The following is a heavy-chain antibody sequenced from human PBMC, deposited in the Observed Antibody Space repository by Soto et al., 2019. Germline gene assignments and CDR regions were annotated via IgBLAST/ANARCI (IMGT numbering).Heavy chain of an antibody. V-gene: IGHV1-3*01. CDR2: INAGNGNT. Sequence: ASVKVSCKASGYTFTSYAMHWVRQAPGQRLEWMGWINAGNGNTKYSQKFQGRVTITRDTSASTAYMELSSLRSEDTAVYYCATDFLYYYGSGSYSRFDPWGQGTLVTVSS. D-gene: IGHD3-10*01. J-gene: IGHJ5*02. CDR3: ATDFLYYYGSGSYSRFDP. CDR1: GYTFTSYA.